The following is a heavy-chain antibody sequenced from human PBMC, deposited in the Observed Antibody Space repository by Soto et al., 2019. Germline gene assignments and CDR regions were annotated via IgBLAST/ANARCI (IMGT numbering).Heavy chain of an antibody. CDR3: ARTAAAGKYYYGVDV. D-gene: IGHD6-13*01. V-gene: IGHV5-51*01. J-gene: IGHJ6*02. CDR2: IYPGDSDT. CDR1: GYSFISYW. Sequence: GESLTISCKGSGYSFISYWSGWVRQMPGKGLEWMGIIYPGDSDTRYSPSFQGQVTISADKSISTAYLQWSSLKASDTAIYYCARTAAAGKYYYGVDVWGQGTTVTVSS.